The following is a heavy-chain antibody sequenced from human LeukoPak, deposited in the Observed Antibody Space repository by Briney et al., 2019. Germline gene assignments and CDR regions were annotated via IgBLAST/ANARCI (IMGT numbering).Heavy chain of an antibody. D-gene: IGHD3-22*01. J-gene: IGHJ6*02. Sequence: SETLSLTCTVSGGSNSSYYWTWVRQPAGKGLEWIGRMYVSGTTNYNPSLKSRVTMSVDTSKNQFSLKLTSVTAADTAVYYCASENYYDSSGYSEGLDVWGQGTTVTVSS. CDR1: GGSNSSYY. CDR2: MYVSGTT. CDR3: ASENYYDSSGYSEGLDV. V-gene: IGHV4-4*07.